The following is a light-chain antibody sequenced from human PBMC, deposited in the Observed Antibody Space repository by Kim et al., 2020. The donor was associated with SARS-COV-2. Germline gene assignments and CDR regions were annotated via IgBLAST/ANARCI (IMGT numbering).Light chain of an antibody. CDR2: DAS. Sequence: GSPGERFTLSCRASQDVSTKLAWYHQKPGQGLRLLIHDASTRATALPARVSGSGSGTEFTLTISSLQSEDFGIYYCQQYKKWPRTFGQGTKVEVK. CDR3: QQYKKWPRT. J-gene: IGKJ1*01. V-gene: IGKV3-15*01. CDR1: QDVSTK.